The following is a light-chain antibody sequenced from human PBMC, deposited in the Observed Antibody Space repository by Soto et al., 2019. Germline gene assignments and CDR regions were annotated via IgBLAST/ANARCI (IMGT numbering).Light chain of an antibody. CDR3: QQYNKGPRT. V-gene: IGKV3-15*01. Sequence: EIVMNQSPASLYVSQGAIATLSCRASQSVRTSLAWYQQTPGEAPKLLIYGASTMPNGVPSRFSGSGSGTDFTLTVSSLQPEDLTTYYCQQYNKGPRTFGQGTKVDIK. CDR1: QSVRTS. J-gene: IGKJ1*01. CDR2: GAS.